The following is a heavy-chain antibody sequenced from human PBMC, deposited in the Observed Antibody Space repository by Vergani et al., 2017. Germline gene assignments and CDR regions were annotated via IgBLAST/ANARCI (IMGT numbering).Heavy chain of an antibody. J-gene: IGHJ3*02. D-gene: IGHD3-22*01. V-gene: IGHV3-23*01. Sequence: EVQLLESGGGLVQPGGSLRLSCAASGFTFSSYAMSWVRQAPGKGLEWVSAISGSGGSTYYADSVKGRFTISRDNSKNTLYLQMNSLRAEDTAVYYCAKDGYYDSSGYPPDAFDIWGQGTMVTVSS. CDR3: AKDGYYDSSGYPPDAFDI. CDR2: ISGSGGST. CDR1: GFTFSSYA.